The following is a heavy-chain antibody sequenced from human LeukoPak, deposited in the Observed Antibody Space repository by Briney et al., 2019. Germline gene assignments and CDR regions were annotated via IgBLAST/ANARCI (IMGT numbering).Heavy chain of an antibody. V-gene: IGHV4-59*01. CDR2: IYYSGST. J-gene: IGHJ3*02. Sequence: SETLSLTCTVSGGSISSYYWSWIRQPPGKGLEWIGYIYYSGSTNYNPSLKSRVTISVDTSKNQFSLKLSSVTAADTAVYYCATTYYDILTGYSNAFDIWGQGTMVTVSS. CDR3: ATTYYDILTGYSNAFDI. D-gene: IGHD3-9*01. CDR1: GGSISSYY.